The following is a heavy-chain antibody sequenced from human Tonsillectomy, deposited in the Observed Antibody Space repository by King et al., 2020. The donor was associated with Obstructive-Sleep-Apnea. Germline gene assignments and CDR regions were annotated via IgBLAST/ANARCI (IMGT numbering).Heavy chain of an antibody. CDR1: GFTFSSYA. CDR3: ARDKYYGSGSYYKH. D-gene: IGHD3-10*01. CDR2: ISYDGSNK. V-gene: IGHV3-30-3*01. J-gene: IGHJ4*02. Sequence: VQLVESGGGVVQPGRSLRLSCAASGFTFSSYAMHWVRQAPGKGLEWVAVISYDGSNKYYADSVKGRFTISRDNSKNTLYLQMNSLRAEDTAVYYCARDKYYGSGSYYKHWGQGTLDTVSS.